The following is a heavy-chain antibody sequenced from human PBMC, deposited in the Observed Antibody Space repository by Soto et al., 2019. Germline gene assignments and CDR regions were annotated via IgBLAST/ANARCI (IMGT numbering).Heavy chain of an antibody. CDR1: GFTFSDYY. CDR2: ISSSGSTI. J-gene: IGHJ4*02. Sequence: QVQLVESGGGLVKPGGSLRLSCAASGFTFSDYYMSRIRQAPGKGLEWVSYISSSGSTIYYADSVKGRFTISRDNAKNSLYLQMNSLRAEDTAVYYCARDPGYCSSTSCYTWSNGPFDYWGQGTLVTVSS. V-gene: IGHV3-11*01. D-gene: IGHD2-2*02. CDR3: ARDPGYCSSTSCYTWSNGPFDY.